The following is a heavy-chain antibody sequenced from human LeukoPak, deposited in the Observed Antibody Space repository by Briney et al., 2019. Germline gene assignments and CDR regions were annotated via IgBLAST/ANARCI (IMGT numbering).Heavy chain of an antibody. Sequence: GGSLRLSCAASGFTFSRYGMHWVRQAPGKGLEWVAVIWYDGSNKYYADSVKGRFTISRDNSKNTLYLQMNSLRAEDTAVCYCAKGSAARKFCLDYWGQGTLVTVSS. D-gene: IGHD2-2*01. CDR3: AKGSAARKFCLDY. J-gene: IGHJ4*02. CDR2: IWYDGSNK. V-gene: IGHV3-33*06. CDR1: GFTFSRYG.